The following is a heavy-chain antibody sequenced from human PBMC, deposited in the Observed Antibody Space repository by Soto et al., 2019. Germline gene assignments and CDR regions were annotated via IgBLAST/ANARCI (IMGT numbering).Heavy chain of an antibody. CDR1: GYTFTSYY. J-gene: IGHJ5*02. CDR3: ARMVQLERRFGWFDP. D-gene: IGHD1-1*01. Sequence: ASVKVSCKASGYTFTSYYMHWVRQAPGQGLEWMGIINPSGGSTSYAQKFQGRVTMTRDTSTSTVYMELSSLRSEDTAVYYCARMVQLERRFGWFDPWGQGTLVTVSS. CDR2: INPSGGST. V-gene: IGHV1-46*03.